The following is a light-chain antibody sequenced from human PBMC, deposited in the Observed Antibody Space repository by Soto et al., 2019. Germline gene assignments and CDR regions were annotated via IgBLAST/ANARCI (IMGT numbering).Light chain of an antibody. CDR3: QQYSNWPGA. Sequence: EILMTQSPATLSVSPGERTTLACRASQSVGSSLAWYQQKPGQAPRLLLYGASTRATGVPARFSGSGSGTEFTLTIRSLQSEDFAVYYCQQYSNWPGAFGGGTKVEIK. CDR1: QSVGSS. CDR2: GAS. V-gene: IGKV3-15*01. J-gene: IGKJ4*01.